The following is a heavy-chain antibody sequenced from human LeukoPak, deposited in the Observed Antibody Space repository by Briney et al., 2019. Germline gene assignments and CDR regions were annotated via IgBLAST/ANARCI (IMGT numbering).Heavy chain of an antibody. V-gene: IGHV1-2*02. J-gene: IGHJ4*02. Sequence: ASVKVSCKASGYTFIGYYIHWVRQAPGQGLGWMGWMNPNSGDTNYAQKFQGRVTMTRDTSISTAYMELSRLRSDDTAVYYCARDQEGGYDFGNFDYWGPGTLVTVSS. D-gene: IGHD5-12*01. CDR2: MNPNSGDT. CDR3: ARDQEGGYDFGNFDY. CDR1: GYTFIGYY.